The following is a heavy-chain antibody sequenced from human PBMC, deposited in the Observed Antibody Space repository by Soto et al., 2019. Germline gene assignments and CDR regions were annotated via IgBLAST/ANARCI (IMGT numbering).Heavy chain of an antibody. CDR2: INAGNGNT. Sequence: ASVKVSCKASGYTFTSYAMHWVRQAPGQRLEWMGWINAGNGNTKYSQKFQGRVTTTRDTSASTAYMELSSLRSEDTAVYYCARGALRFLEWLPPPIDYWGQGTLVTVSS. CDR3: ARGALRFLEWLPPPIDY. D-gene: IGHD3-3*01. V-gene: IGHV1-3*01. CDR1: GYTFTSYA. J-gene: IGHJ4*02.